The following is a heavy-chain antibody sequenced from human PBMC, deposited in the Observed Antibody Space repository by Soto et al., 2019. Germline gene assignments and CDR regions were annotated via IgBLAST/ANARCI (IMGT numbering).Heavy chain of an antibody. CDR2: IRNRANSYTT. V-gene: IGHV3-72*01. J-gene: IGHJ4*02. CDR1: GFTFSDHY. Sequence: EAQLVESGGGLVQPGGSLRLSCAVSGFTFSDHYMDWVRQAPGKGLEWVGRIRNRANSYTTEYAASVKGRFTISRGESKISLYLQMNSLNTENTAMYYCGRRGTSGSVGLDYWGQGPLVTVSS. CDR3: GRRGTSGSVGLDY. D-gene: IGHD1-26*01.